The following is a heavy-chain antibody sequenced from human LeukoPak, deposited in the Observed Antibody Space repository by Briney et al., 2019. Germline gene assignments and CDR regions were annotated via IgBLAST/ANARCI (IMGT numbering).Heavy chain of an antibody. CDR2: IYHSGST. V-gene: IGHV4-38-2*02. J-gene: IGHJ4*02. CDR3: ARGQWLPVFDF. Sequence: SETLSLTCTVSGYSISSGYYWGWIRQPPGKGLEWIGSIYHSGSTKYNPSLNSRVSISVDTSKNHFSLKLSSVTAADTAVYYCARGQWLPVFDFWGQGILVTVSS. D-gene: IGHD3-22*01. CDR1: GYSISSGYY.